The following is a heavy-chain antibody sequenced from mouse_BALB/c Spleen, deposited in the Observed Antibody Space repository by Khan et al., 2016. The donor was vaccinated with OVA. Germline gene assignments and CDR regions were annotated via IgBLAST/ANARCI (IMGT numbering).Heavy chain of an antibody. D-gene: IGHD2-14*01. CDR3: ARRTTDYAMDY. CDR1: GYTFTSNT. CDR2: INPRRGYT. V-gene: IGHV1-4*01. Sequence: QVQLQQPGAELARPGASVKMSCKASGYTFTSNTMHWIKQRPGQGLEWIGYINPRRGYTIYNQKFKDKATLTADISSSTAYMQLSSLTSDDSAVYYCARRTTDYAMDYWGQGTSVTVSS. J-gene: IGHJ4*01.